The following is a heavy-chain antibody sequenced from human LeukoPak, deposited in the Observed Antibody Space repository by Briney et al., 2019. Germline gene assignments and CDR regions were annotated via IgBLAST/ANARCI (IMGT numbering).Heavy chain of an antibody. CDR3: ARVYLTGCTNGVCWPGIAAAGISQELDY. CDR1: GYTFTSYD. Sequence: GASVKVSCKASGYTFTSYDINWVRQATGQGLEWMGWMNPNSDNTGYAQKFQGRVTITRNTSISTAYMELSSLRSEDTAVYYCARVYLTGCTNGVCWPGIAAAGISQELDYWGQGTLVTVSS. V-gene: IGHV1-8*03. J-gene: IGHJ4*02. CDR2: MNPNSDNT. D-gene: IGHD2-8*01.